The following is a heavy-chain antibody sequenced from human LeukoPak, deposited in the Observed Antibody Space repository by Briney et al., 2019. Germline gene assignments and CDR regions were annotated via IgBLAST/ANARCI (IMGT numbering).Heavy chain of an antibody. CDR2: ISYDGSNK. CDR3: AKVPHSMLGMNP. V-gene: IGHV3-30-3*01. J-gene: IGHJ5*02. D-gene: IGHD2-8*01. Sequence: PGGSLRLSCAASGFTFSSYAMHWVRQAPGKGLEWVAVISYDGSNKYYADSVKGRFTISRDNSKNTLYLQMNSLRAEDTAVYYCAKVPHSMLGMNPWGQGTLVTVSS. CDR1: GFTFSSYA.